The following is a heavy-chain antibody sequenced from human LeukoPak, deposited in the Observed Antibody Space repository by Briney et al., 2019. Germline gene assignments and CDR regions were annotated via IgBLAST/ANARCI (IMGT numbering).Heavy chain of an antibody. V-gene: IGHV6-1*01. CDR1: GDSVSANSVT. J-gene: IGHJ3*02. CDR3: ARDSDAFDI. Sequence: SQTLSLTCAISGDSVSANSVTWNWLRQSPSRGVEWLGRTYYRSKWYRDYGVSVKSRITINPDSSKNQFSLQLSSVTPEDTGLYYCARDSDAFDIWGQGTMVTVSS. CDR2: TYYRSKWYR.